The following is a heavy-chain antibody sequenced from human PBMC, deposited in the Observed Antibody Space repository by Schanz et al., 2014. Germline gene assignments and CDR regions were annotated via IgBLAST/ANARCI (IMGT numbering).Heavy chain of an antibody. D-gene: IGHD2-21*02. Sequence: EVQLVESGEGLVKPGGSRRLSGGVSGLTASSHSRNWVRQAPGKGLEWVSSISSRSSHIYYADSVKGRFTVSRDNAKNSVYLQMNGLRVEDTAVYYCVRERTNYGGNSYFFDHWGQGTLXTVSS. CDR2: ISSRSSHI. CDR1: GLTASSHS. CDR3: VRERTNYGGNSYFFDH. J-gene: IGHJ4*02. V-gene: IGHV3-21*02.